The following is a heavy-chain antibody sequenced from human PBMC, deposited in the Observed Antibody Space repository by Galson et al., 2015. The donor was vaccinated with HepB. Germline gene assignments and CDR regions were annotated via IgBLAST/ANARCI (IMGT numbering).Heavy chain of an antibody. Sequence: SVKVSCKASGYSFSSYGISWVRQAPGQGLEWMGWISAYNDNTKYAQKLQGRVTMTTDTSTSTVNMEVSSLRSDDTAVFYCASHGSSSWYSIRWDNWGQGTLVTVSS. CDR2: ISAYNDNT. D-gene: IGHD6-13*01. V-gene: IGHV1-18*01. CDR1: GYSFSSYG. J-gene: IGHJ4*02. CDR3: ASHGSSSWYSIRWDN.